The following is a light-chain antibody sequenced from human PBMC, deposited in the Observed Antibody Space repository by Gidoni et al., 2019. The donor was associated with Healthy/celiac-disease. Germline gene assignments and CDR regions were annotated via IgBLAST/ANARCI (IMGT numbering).Light chain of an antibody. Sequence: ESVLTQSPGTLSLSPGERATLSCRASQAVSNSYSAWYVQTPGQAVRLLIYGASNRATGTPDRFSGSGSGTDFTLTISRLEPEDFATYYCQQYGSSSGAFGQGTKVEIK. CDR1: QAVSNSY. CDR2: GAS. J-gene: IGKJ1*01. V-gene: IGKV3-20*01. CDR3: QQYGSSSGA.